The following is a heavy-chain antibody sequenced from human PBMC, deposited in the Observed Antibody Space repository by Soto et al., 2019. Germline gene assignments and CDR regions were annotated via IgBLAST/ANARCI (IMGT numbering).Heavy chain of an antibody. Sequence: PGGSLRLSCAASGFTFSRYCMYWVRQAPGKGLEYVSAISSNGGSTYYGNSVKGRFTISRDNSKNTLYLQMGSLRAEDMAVYYCARDSTYYYDRSGYYSIDYWGQGTLVTVSS. V-gene: IGHV3-64*01. CDR3: ARDSTYYYDRSGYYSIDY. J-gene: IGHJ4*02. CDR2: ISSNGGST. D-gene: IGHD3-22*01. CDR1: GFTFSRYC.